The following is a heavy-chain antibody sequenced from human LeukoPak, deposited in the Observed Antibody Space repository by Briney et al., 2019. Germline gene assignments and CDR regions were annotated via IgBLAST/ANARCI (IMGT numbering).Heavy chain of an antibody. V-gene: IGHV3-33*01. Sequence: GGSLRLSCAASGFTFSSYGMHWVRQAPGKGLEWVADIWFDGKNEHFADSVKGRFTISRDNSKNTMYLQINSLRAEDTAVYYCARDRHCANGVCHSPPGMDVWGQGTTVTVSS. CDR2: IWFDGKNE. D-gene: IGHD2-8*01. CDR1: GFTFSSYG. CDR3: ARDRHCANGVCHSPPGMDV. J-gene: IGHJ6*02.